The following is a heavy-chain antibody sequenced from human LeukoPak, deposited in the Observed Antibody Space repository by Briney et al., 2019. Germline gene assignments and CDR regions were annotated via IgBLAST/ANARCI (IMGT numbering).Heavy chain of an antibody. Sequence: PWASVKVSCKASGYTFTSYGISWVRQAPGQGLEWMGWISAYNGNTNYAQKLQGRVTMTTDTSTSTAYMELRSLRSDDTAVYYCARDRKFYYDSSGYYYANFDYWGQGTLVTVSS. V-gene: IGHV1-18*01. CDR2: ISAYNGNT. D-gene: IGHD3-22*01. CDR3: ARDRKFYYDSSGYYYANFDY. J-gene: IGHJ4*02. CDR1: GYTFTSYG.